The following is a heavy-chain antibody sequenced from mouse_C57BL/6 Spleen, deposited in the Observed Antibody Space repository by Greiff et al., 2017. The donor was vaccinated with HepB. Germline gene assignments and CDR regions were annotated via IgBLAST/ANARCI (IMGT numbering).Heavy chain of an antibody. J-gene: IGHJ4*01. CDR3: ARGPLYYYGSSHGAMDY. CDR2: INYDGSST. Sequence: EVMLVESEGGLVQPGSSMKLSCTASGFTFSDYYMAWVRQVPEKGLEWVANINYDGSSTYYLDSLKSRFIISRDNAKNILYLQMSSLKSEDTATYYCARGPLYYYGSSHGAMDYWGQGTSVTVSS. V-gene: IGHV5-16*01. CDR1: GFTFSDYY. D-gene: IGHD1-1*01.